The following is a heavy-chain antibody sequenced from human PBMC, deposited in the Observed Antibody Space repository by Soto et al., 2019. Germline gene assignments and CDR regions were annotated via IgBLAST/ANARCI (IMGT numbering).Heavy chain of an antibody. CDR3: ARTSMQSRGYSYGHGGMDV. Sequence: GESLKISCKGSGYSFTIYWISWVRQMPGKGLEWMGRIDPSDSYTNYSPSFQGHVTISADKSISTAYLQWSSLKASDTAMYYCARTSMQSRGYSYGHGGMDVWGQGTKVTDSS. J-gene: IGHJ6*02. D-gene: IGHD5-18*01. CDR2: IDPSDSYT. CDR1: GYSFTIYW. V-gene: IGHV5-10-1*01.